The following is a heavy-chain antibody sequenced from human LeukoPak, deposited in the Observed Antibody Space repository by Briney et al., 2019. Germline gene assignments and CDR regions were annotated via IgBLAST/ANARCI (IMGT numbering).Heavy chain of an antibody. CDR2: IYHTGRT. J-gene: IGHJ5*02. V-gene: IGHV4-38-2*02. Sequence: SETLSLTCTVSGYSISSTYCWGWIRQSPGRGLEWIGSIYHTGRTFYNPSLTSRVTISVSTSKNQFSLNLTSVTVSDTAVYYCARGFVHNFYGSGTKWFDPWGQGTLVTVSS. CDR3: ARGFVHNFYGSGTKWFDP. CDR1: GYSISSTYC. D-gene: IGHD3-10*01.